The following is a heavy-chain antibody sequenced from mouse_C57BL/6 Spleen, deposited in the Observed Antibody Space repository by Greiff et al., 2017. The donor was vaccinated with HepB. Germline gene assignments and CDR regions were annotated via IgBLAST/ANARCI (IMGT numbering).Heavy chain of an antibody. CDR2: ISSGSSTI. CDR3: ASTGTLEWYFDV. V-gene: IGHV5-17*01. Sequence: EVQLMESGGGLVKPGGSLKLSCAASGFTFSDYGMHWVRQAPEKGLEWVAYISSGSSTIYYADTLKGRFTISRDNAKNTLFLQMTSLRSEDTAMYYCASTGTLEWYFDVWGKGTTVTVSS. J-gene: IGHJ1*03. CDR1: GFTFSDYG. D-gene: IGHD4-1*01.